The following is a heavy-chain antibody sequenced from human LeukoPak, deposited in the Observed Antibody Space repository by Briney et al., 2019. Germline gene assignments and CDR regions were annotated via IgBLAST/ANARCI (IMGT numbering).Heavy chain of an antibody. V-gene: IGHV3-48*03. CDR2: ISSSGSTI. CDR1: GFTFSSYE. J-gene: IGHJ4*02. Sequence: GGSLRLSCAASGFTFSSYEMNWVRQAPGKGLEWVSYISSSGSTIYYADSVKGRFTISRDNAKNSLYLQMNSLGAEDTAVYYCARDFLEGSWFDYWGQGTLVTVSS. CDR3: ARDFLEGSWFDY. D-gene: IGHD2-15*01.